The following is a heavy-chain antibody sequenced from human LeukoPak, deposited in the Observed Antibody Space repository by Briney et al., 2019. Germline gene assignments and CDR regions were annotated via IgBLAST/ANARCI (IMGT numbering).Heavy chain of an antibody. CDR2: IYYSGSI. J-gene: IGHJ3*02. V-gene: IGHV4-59*12. Sequence: PSETLTLTCTVSGGSISSYYWRWIRQPPGKGLEWLGYIYYSGSIYYNPSLETLVTISINTSNNEFSLKLQPVTAADTDVYYCARGGTVTGGDAFDIWGQGTMVTVSS. CDR3: ARGGTVTGGDAFDI. D-gene: IGHD1-1*01. CDR1: GGSISSYY.